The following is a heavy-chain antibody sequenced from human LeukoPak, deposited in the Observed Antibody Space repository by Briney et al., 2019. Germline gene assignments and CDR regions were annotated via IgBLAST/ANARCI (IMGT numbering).Heavy chain of an antibody. D-gene: IGHD3-10*01. CDR2: ISWNSGSI. V-gene: IGHV3-9*01. Sequence: GRSLRLSCAASGFTFDDYAMHWVRQAPGKGLEWVSGISWNSGSIGYADSVKGRFTISRDNAKNSLYLQMNSLRAEDTALYYCAKENMVRGVIITGFYYYYYYMDVWGKGTTVTISS. J-gene: IGHJ6*03. CDR1: GFTFDDYA. CDR3: AKENMVRGVIITGFYYYYYYMDV.